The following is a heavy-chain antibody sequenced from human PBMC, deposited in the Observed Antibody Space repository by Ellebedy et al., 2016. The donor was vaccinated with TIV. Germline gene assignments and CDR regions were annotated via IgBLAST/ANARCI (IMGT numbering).Heavy chain of an antibody. CDR2: ISSDGGSP. CDR3: ARGGRTGGYYYGIDV. CDR1: GFSFSSYA. V-gene: IGHV3-64*04. Sequence: PGGSLRLSCSASGFSFSSYAMYWIRQAPGKGLEYVSAISSDGGSPFHADSVKGRFTISRDNAKNSLYLQVNSLRAEDTAVYYCARGGRTGGYYYGIDVWGQGTTVTVSS. D-gene: IGHD1-1*01. J-gene: IGHJ6*02.